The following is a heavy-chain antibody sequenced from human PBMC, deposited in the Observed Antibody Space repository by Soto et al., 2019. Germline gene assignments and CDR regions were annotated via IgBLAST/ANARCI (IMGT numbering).Heavy chain of an antibody. CDR3: AGGDRARGVKSWFDP. D-gene: IGHD3-10*01. Sequence: GGSLRLSCAASGFTFSSYAMHWVRQAPGKGLEWVAVVSYDGSNKYYADSVKGRFTISRDNSKNTLYLQMNSLRAEDTAVYYCAGGDRARGVKSWFDPWGQGTLVTVSS. CDR1: GFTFSSYA. V-gene: IGHV3-30-3*01. J-gene: IGHJ5*02. CDR2: VSYDGSNK.